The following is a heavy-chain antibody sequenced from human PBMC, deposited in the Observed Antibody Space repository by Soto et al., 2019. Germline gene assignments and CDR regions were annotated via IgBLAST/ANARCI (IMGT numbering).Heavy chain of an antibody. CDR3: ARRENDTTSYYWLH. CDR2: IYYSGST. D-gene: IGHD3-10*01. Sequence: SETLSLTCTVSGGSISSGGYYWSWIRQHPGKGLEWIGYIYYSGSTYYNPSLRSRVTISVDTSKNQFSLKLSSVTAADTAMYYCARRENDTTSYYWLHWGRGTLVTVSS. CDR1: GGSISSGGYY. J-gene: IGHJ4*02. V-gene: IGHV4-31*03.